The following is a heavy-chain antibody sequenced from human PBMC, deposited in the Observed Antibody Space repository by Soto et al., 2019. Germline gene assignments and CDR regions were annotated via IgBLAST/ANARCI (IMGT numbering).Heavy chain of an antibody. Sequence: WGSLRLSCAASGFTFSSYGMHWVRQAPGKGLEWVAVISYDGSNKYYADSVKGRFTISRDNSKNTLYLQMNSLRAEDTAVYYCAKELEVAGYDYWGQGTLVTVSS. CDR3: AKELEVAGYDY. D-gene: IGHD6-19*01. V-gene: IGHV3-30*18. J-gene: IGHJ4*02. CDR2: ISYDGSNK. CDR1: GFTFSSYG.